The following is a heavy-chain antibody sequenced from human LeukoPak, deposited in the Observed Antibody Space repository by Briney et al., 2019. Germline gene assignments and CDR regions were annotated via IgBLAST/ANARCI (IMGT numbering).Heavy chain of an antibody. Sequence: GGSLRLSCAASGFTFSSYAMSWVRQAPGKRLEWVSAISGSGGSTYYAGCVKGWFAISRDKSKNTLYLQMNSLRAEDTAVYYCAKEVSVVAFFDYWGQGTLVTVSS. CDR1: GFTFSSYA. D-gene: IGHD2-15*01. V-gene: IGHV3-23*01. CDR3: AKEVSVVAFFDY. J-gene: IGHJ4*02. CDR2: ISGSGGST.